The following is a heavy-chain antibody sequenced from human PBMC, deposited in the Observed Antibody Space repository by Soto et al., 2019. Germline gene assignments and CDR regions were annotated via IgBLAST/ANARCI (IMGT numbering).Heavy chain of an antibody. CDR3: AREGASGFGMDV. D-gene: IGHD1-26*01. CDR1: GGSIRSNY. CDR2: IYTSGTT. V-gene: IGHV4-4*07. Sequence: PXGTLSLTCNVSGGSIRSNYWSWIRQPAGKALEWIGRIYTSGTTNYNPSLKSRATMLIDTSKNQFSLILSSVTAADTGVYYCAREGASGFGMDVWGQGTTVTVSS. J-gene: IGHJ6*02.